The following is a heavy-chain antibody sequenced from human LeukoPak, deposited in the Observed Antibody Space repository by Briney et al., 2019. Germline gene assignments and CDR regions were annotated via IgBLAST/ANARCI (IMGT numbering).Heavy chain of an antibody. V-gene: IGHV3-23*01. D-gene: IGHD3-10*01. CDR1: GFTFSSYA. Sequence: PGGSLRLSCAASGFTFSSYAMSWVRQAPGKGLEWVSAISGSGGSTYYADSVKGRFTISRDNSKNTLYLQMNSLRAEDTAVYHCAKFRGSSPTNWYFDLWGRGTLVTVSS. J-gene: IGHJ2*01. CDR2: ISGSGGST. CDR3: AKFRGSSPTNWYFDL.